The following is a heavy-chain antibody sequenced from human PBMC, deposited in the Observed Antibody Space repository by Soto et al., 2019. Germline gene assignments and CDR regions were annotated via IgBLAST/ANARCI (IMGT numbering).Heavy chain of an antibody. CDR3: AGPELAGDALRDRYFDF. V-gene: IGHV3-72*01. CDR2: AKTRAYGYAT. D-gene: IGHD2-21*01. J-gene: IGHJ2*01. CDR1: GFTFSDHF. Sequence: EMQLVESGGGLVQPGGSLRLSCAASGFTFSDHFMDWVRQAPGKGLEWVGRAKTRAYGYATQYAASVKGRFTVSRDDSENSFYLQMNALKSDDTAVYYCAGPELAGDALRDRYFDFWGRGTLVTVSS.